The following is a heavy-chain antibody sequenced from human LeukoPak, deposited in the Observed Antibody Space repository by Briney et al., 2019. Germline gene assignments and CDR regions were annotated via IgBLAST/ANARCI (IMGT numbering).Heavy chain of an antibody. CDR1: GYTFTGYY. Sequence: GASVKVSCKASGYTFTGYYMHWVRQAPGQGLECMGWINPNSGGTNYAQKFQGRVTMTRDTSISTAYMELSRLRSDDTAVYYCARSSLYCSSTSCPWDYYGMDVWGQGTTVTVSS. J-gene: IGHJ6*02. D-gene: IGHD2-2*01. V-gene: IGHV1-2*02. CDR2: INPNSGGT. CDR3: ARSSLYCSSTSCPWDYYGMDV.